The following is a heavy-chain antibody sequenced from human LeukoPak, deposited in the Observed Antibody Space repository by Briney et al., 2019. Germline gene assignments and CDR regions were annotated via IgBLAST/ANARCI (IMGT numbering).Heavy chain of an antibody. CDR2: ISYDGSNK. Sequence: QTGGSLRLSCAASGFTFSNYGMHWVRQAPGKGLEWVAVISYDGSNKYYADSVKGRFTISRDNSKNTVYLQMNSLRAEDTAVYYCARDRYTAVAGPDAFDIWGQGTMVTVSS. CDR3: ARDRYTAVAGPDAFDI. J-gene: IGHJ3*02. D-gene: IGHD6-19*01. V-gene: IGHV3-30*19. CDR1: GFTFSNYG.